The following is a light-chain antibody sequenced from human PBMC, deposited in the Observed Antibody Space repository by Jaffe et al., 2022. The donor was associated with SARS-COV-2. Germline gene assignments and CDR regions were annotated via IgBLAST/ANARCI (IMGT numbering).Light chain of an antibody. CDR1: SSNIGSNY. J-gene: IGLJ3*02. Sequence: QSVLTQPPSASGTPGQRVTISCSGSSSNIGSNYVFWYQHLPGTAPKLLIYRNNQRPSGVPDRFSGSKSGTSASLAISGLRSEDEADYHCAAWDDSLSGRVFGGGTKLTVL. CDR3: AAWDDSLSGRV. V-gene: IGLV1-47*01. CDR2: RNN.